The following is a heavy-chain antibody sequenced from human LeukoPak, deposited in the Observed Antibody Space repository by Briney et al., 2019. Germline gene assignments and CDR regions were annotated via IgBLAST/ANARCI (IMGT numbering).Heavy chain of an antibody. D-gene: IGHD4-17*01. Sequence: SGGSLRLSCAASGFTFSSYAMSWVRQAPGKGLEWVSAISGSGGSTYYADSVKGRFTISRDNSKNTLYLQMNSLRAEDTAVYYCARTHDYGDCWFDPWGQGTLVTVSS. V-gene: IGHV3-23*01. CDR3: ARTHDYGDCWFDP. CDR1: GFTFSSYA. J-gene: IGHJ5*02. CDR2: ISGSGGST.